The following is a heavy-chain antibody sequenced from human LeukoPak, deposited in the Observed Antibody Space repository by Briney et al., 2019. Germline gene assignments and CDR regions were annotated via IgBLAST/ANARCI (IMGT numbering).Heavy chain of an antibody. CDR1: GDTFTSYG. J-gene: IGHJ4*02. CDR3: ARGELHYDSSGYPFDY. Sequence: GASVKVSCKASGDTFTSYGISWVRQAPGQGLEWMGGIIPIFGTANYAQKFQGRVTITTDESTSTAYMELSSLRSEDTAVYYCARGELHYDSSGYPFDYWGQGTLVTVSS. D-gene: IGHD3-22*01. CDR2: IIPIFGTA. V-gene: IGHV1-69*05.